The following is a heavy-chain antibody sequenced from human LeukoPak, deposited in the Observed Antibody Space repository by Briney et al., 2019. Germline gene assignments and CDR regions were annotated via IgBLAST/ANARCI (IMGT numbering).Heavy chain of an antibody. CDR3: AKRNRNYGQVLDY. V-gene: IGHV3-23*01. CDR2: ISGSGGST. D-gene: IGHD1-7*01. Sequence: GGSLRLSCAASGFTFSSYAMSWVRQAPGKGLEWVSAISGSGGSTYYAGSVKGRFTISRDNSKNTLYLQMNSLRAEDTAVYYCAKRNRNYGQVLDYWGQGTLVTVSS. J-gene: IGHJ4*02. CDR1: GFTFSSYA.